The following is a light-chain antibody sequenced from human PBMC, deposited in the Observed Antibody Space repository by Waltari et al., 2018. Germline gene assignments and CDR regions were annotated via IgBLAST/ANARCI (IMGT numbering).Light chain of an antibody. CDR2: EVS. Sequence: QSALTQPASVSGSPGQSITISCTGTRSDVGGYPFVSWYQQLPGKAPKLTISEVSKRPPGISNRFPGSKSGNTASLAISGLQAEDEADYYCSSYTTSSPYVFGTGTKVTVL. V-gene: IGLV2-14*01. J-gene: IGLJ1*01. CDR3: SSYTTSSPYV. CDR1: RSDVGGYPF.